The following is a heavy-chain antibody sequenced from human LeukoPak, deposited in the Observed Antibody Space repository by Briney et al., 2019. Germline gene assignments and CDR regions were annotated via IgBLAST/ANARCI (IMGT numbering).Heavy chain of an antibody. V-gene: IGHV3-74*01. CDR1: GFTFSSYW. Sequence: PGGSLRLSCVASGFTFSSYWMHWVRQDPRKGLVWVSRINGDGSNINYADSVRGRFTISRDNAKNTLYLQMNSLRAEDTALYYCAKDNRELPYYFDYWGQGTLVTVSS. CDR2: INGDGSNI. CDR3: AKDNRELPYYFDY. D-gene: IGHD1-26*01. J-gene: IGHJ4*02.